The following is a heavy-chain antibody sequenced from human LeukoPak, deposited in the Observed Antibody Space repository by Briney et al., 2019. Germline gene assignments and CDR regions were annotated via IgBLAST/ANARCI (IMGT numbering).Heavy chain of an antibody. J-gene: IGHJ3*02. Sequence: GGSLRLSCAASGFTFSSYSMNWVRQAPGKGLEWVSSISSSSSYIYYADSVKGRFTISRDNAKNSLYLQMNSLRAEDTAVYYCGRDSPIYDPEAFDIWGQGTMVTVSS. CDR2: ISSSSSYI. V-gene: IGHV3-21*01. CDR3: GRDSPIYDPEAFDI. CDR1: GFTFSSYS. D-gene: IGHD2/OR15-2a*01.